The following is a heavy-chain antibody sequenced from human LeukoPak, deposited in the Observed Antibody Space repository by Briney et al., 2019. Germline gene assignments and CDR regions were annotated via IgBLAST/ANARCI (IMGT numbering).Heavy chain of an antibody. J-gene: IGHJ4*02. CDR1: GFTFSSYW. D-gene: IGHD3-10*01. CDR2: INHSGST. Sequence: GSLRLSCAASGFTFSSYWMSWIRQPPGKGLEWIGEINHSGSTNYNPSLKSRVTISVDTSKNQFSLKLSSVTAADTAVYYCARGSGSGSDYFDYWGQGTLVTVSS. CDR3: ARGSGSGSDYFDY. V-gene: IGHV4-34*01.